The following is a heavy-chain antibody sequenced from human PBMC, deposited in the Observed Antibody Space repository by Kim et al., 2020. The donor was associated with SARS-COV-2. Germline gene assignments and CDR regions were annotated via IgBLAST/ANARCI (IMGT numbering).Heavy chain of an antibody. V-gene: IGHV4-34*01. Sequence: SETLSLTCAVYGGSFSGYYWSWIRQPPGKGLEWIGEINHSGSTNYNPSLKSRVTISVDTSKNQFSLKLSSVTAADTAVYYCARGPSYYGSGSSWGDWGQGTLVTVSS. CDR2: INHSGST. CDR3: ARGPSYYGSGSSWGD. D-gene: IGHD3-10*01. J-gene: IGHJ4*02. CDR1: GGSFSGYY.